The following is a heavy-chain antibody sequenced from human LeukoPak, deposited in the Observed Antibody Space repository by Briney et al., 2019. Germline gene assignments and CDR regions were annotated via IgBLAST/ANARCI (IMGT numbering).Heavy chain of an antibody. J-gene: IGHJ3*02. CDR3: ARDPPPTSDAFDI. CDR2: ISSSSSYI. V-gene: IGHV3-21*01. CDR1: GFTFSSYA. Sequence: PGGSLRLSCAASGFTFSSYAMNWVRQAPGKGLEWVSSISSSSSYIYYADSVKGRFTISRDNAKNSLYLQMNSLRAEDTAVYYCARDPPPTSDAFDIWGQGTMVTVSS.